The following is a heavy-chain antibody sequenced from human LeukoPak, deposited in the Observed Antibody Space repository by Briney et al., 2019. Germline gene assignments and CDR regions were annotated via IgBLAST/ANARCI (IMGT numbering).Heavy chain of an antibody. CDR2: IYYSGST. J-gene: IGHJ4*02. CDR1: GDSVRSSSYF. Sequence: PSKTLSLTCTVSGDSVRSSSYFWAWIRQPPGKGLEWIANIYYSGSTYYNPSLKSRVTITLDTSKNQFSLNLTSVTAADTALYYCARGRGYDPVVFYFDYWGQGNLVTVSS. V-gene: IGHV4-39*07. CDR3: ARGRGYDPVVFYFDY. D-gene: IGHD5-12*01.